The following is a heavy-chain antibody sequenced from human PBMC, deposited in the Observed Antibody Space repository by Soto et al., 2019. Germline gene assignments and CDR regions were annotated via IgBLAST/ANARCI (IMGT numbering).Heavy chain of an antibody. CDR3: ARDVSPGSSSLYLDAFDI. J-gene: IGHJ3*02. D-gene: IGHD6-13*01. CDR1: GFSFSNYW. CDR2: IRRDGGAT. Sequence: EVQLVESGGALVQPGESLRLSCAASGFSFSNYWMTWVRQAPGKGLEWVANIRRDGGATSYLDSVRGRFTISRDNAENSLYLQMNSLRAEDTALYYCARDVSPGSSSLYLDAFDIWGQGTMVTVSS. V-gene: IGHV3-7*05.